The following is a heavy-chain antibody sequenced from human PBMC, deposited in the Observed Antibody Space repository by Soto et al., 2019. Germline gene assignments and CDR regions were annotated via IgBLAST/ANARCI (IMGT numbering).Heavy chain of an antibody. V-gene: IGHV3-23*01. CDR3: AKDPGIISWFDP. Sequence: EVQLLESGGGLVQPGGSLRLSCAASGFTFSSYAMSWVRQAPGKGLEWVSAISGSGGSTYYADSVKGRFTISRDNSKNTLYLHMNSLRAEDTAAYYCAKDPGIISWFDPWGQGTLVTVSS. CDR1: GFTFSSYA. CDR2: ISGSGGST. D-gene: IGHD3-16*01. J-gene: IGHJ5*02.